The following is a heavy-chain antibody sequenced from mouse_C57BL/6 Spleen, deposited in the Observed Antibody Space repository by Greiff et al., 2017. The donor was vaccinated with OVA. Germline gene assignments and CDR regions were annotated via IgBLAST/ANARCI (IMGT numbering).Heavy chain of an antibody. V-gene: IGHV5-9-1*02. CDR1: GFTFSSYA. CDR2: ISSGGDYI. J-gene: IGHJ2*01. Sequence: EVKVVESGEGLVKPGGSLKLSCAASGFTFSSYAMSWVRQTPEKRLEWVAYISSGGDYIYYADTVKGRFTISIDNARNTLYLQMSSLKSEDTAMYYCTRPDYDYDGYYFDYWGQGTTLTVSS. D-gene: IGHD2-4*01. CDR3: TRPDYDYDGYYFDY.